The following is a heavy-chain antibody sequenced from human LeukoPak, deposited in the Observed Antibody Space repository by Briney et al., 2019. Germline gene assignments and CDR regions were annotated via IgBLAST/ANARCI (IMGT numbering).Heavy chain of an antibody. V-gene: IGHV3-9*03. D-gene: IGHD3-10*01. J-gene: IGHJ6*03. CDR3: AKDRGSDYYYYYMDV. CDR2: ISWNSGSI. Sequence: GRSLRLSCAASGFTFDDYAMHWVRQAPGKGLEWVSGISWNSGSIGYADSVKGRFTISRDNAKNSLYLQMNSLRAEDMALYYCAKDRGSDYYYYYMDVWGKGTAVTVSS. CDR1: GFTFDDYA.